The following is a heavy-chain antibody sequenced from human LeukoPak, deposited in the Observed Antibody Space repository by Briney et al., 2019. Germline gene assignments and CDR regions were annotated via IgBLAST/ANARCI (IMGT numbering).Heavy chain of an antibody. CDR2: ISYDGSNK. D-gene: IGHD3-3*01. J-gene: IGHJ5*02. V-gene: IGHV3-30-3*01. CDR3: ARGIPRITIFGVALLP. CDR1: GFTFSNAW. Sequence: GGSLRLSCAASGFTFSNAWMNWVRQAPGKGLEWVAVISYDGSNKYYADSVKGRFTISRDNSKNTLYLQMNSLRAEDTAVYYCARGIPRITIFGVALLPWGQGTLVTVSS.